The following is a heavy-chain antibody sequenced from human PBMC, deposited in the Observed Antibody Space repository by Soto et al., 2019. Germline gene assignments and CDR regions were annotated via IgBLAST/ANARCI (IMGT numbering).Heavy chain of an antibody. CDR3: ARDGAAALFRPPLTF. J-gene: IGHJ4*02. Sequence: QVQLQESDPGLVRPSGTLSLTCAVSGGSISSTNWWSWVRQPPGKGLEWIGEIYHSGSTNYNPSLKSRVTMSVDKSKNQFSLRLSSVTAADTAVDYCARDGAAALFRPPLTFWGQGTLVTVSS. V-gene: IGHV4-4*02. D-gene: IGHD6-13*01. CDR1: GGSISSTNW. CDR2: IYHSGST.